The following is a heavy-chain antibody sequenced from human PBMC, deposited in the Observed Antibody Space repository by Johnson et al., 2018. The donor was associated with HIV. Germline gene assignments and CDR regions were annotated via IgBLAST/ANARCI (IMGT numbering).Heavy chain of an antibody. CDR2: IRYDGNNK. Sequence: VQLVESGGGVVQPGGSLRLSCAASGFIFSTYGMHWVRQAPGKGLEWVAFIRYDGNNKYYADSVKGRFTISRDNSKNTLYLQMNSLRAGDTAVYYCAREWGAFDIWGQGTMVTVSS. V-gene: IGHV3-30*02. D-gene: IGHD1-26*01. CDR3: AREWGAFDI. J-gene: IGHJ3*02. CDR1: GFIFSTYG.